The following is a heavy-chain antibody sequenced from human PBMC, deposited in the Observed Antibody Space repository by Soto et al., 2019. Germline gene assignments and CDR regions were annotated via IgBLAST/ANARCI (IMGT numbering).Heavy chain of an antibody. CDR3: ARDLDKGYYFDY. CDR1: GFTFSSYG. D-gene: IGHD3-22*01. J-gene: IGHJ4*02. V-gene: IGHV3-33*01. CDR2: IWYDGSNK. Sequence: PGGSLRRSCAASGFTFSSYGMHWVRQAPGKGLEWVAVIWYDGSNKYYADSVKGRFTISRDNSKNTLYLQMNSLRAEDTAVYYCARDLDKGYYFDYWGQGTLVTVSS.